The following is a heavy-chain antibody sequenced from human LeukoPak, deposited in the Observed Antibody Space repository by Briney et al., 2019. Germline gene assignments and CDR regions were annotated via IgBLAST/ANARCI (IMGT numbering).Heavy chain of an antibody. Sequence: GGPLRLSCEASGFTFSRYAIHWVRQAPGKGLEWVAVISYDGTNEYFADSVKGRFTISRSNSKNTVYLQMNSLRTEDTALYYCARDASSDYDLGRYYFDHWGQGTLVTVSS. D-gene: IGHD5-12*01. V-gene: IGHV3-30*04. CDR3: ARDASSDYDLGRYYFDH. CDR1: GFTFSRYA. J-gene: IGHJ4*02. CDR2: ISYDGTNE.